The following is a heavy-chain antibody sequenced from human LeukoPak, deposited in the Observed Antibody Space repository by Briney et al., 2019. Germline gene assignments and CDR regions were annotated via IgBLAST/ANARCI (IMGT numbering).Heavy chain of an antibody. CDR1: GFTFSSYS. D-gene: IGHD6-19*01. V-gene: IGHV3-21*01. Sequence: PGGSLRLSCAASGFTFSSYSMNWVRQAPGKGLEWVSSISSSSSYIYYADSVKGRFTISRDNAKNSLYLQMNSLRAEDTAVYYCAKEGYSSGWYYFDYWGQGTLVTVSS. CDR2: ISSSSSYI. J-gene: IGHJ4*02. CDR3: AKEGYSSGWYYFDY.